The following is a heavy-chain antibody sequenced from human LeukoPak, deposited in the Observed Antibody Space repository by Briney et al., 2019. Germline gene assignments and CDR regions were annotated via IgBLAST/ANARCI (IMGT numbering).Heavy chain of an antibody. D-gene: IGHD6-13*01. J-gene: IGHJ4*02. CDR2: ISAYNGNT. CDR1: GYTFTSYG. CDR3: ARGYLGDGQLGPFDY. Sequence: ASVKVSCKASGYTFTSYGITWVRQAPGQGLEWMGWISAYNGNTNYAQKLQGRVTMTTDTSTSTAYMELRSLRSDDTAVYYCARGYLGDGQLGPFDYWGQGTLVTVSS. V-gene: IGHV1-18*01.